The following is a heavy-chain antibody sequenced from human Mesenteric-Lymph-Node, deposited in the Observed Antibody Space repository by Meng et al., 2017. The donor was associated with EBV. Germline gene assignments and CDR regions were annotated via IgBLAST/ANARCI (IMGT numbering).Heavy chain of an antibody. Sequence: QVNLWQSGAEVKKPGASLKVSCKASGYTFTTHGISWVRQAPGQGLEWMGWISPYNDNTNSAQKFQGRVTMTIDTSTRTAYLELRSLRADDTAMYYCARSFAAAAKFDYWGQGTLVTVSS. D-gene: IGHD6-13*01. V-gene: IGHV1-18*01. CDR2: ISPYNDNT. CDR3: ARSFAAAAKFDY. CDR1: GYTFTTHG. J-gene: IGHJ4*02.